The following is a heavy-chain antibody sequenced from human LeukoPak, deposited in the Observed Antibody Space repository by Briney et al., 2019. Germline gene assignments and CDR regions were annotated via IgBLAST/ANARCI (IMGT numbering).Heavy chain of an antibody. CDR2: INPNSGGT. CDR3: ARVGDYYDSPDAFDI. D-gene: IGHD3-22*01. J-gene: IGHJ3*02. CDR1: GYTFTGYY. V-gene: IGHV1-2*04. Sequence: GASVKVSCKASGYTFTGYYMHWVRQAPRQGLEWMGWINPNSGGTNYAQKFQGWVTMTRDTSISTAYMELSRLRSDDTAVYYCARVGDYYDSPDAFDIWGQGTMVTVSS.